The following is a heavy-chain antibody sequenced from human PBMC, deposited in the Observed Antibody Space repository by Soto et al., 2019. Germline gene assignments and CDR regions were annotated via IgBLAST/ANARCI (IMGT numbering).Heavy chain of an antibody. Sequence: PGGSLRLSXAASGFTISTYAMTWVRQAPGKGLECVSGVTGSGSQIYYADSVKGRFTISKDNSKNTLYLQMSSLREEDTALYYCAKDAVYRDGLWLMDSWGQGTLVTVSS. V-gene: IGHV3-23*01. CDR3: AKDAVYRDGLWLMDS. J-gene: IGHJ5*02. CDR1: GFTISTYA. D-gene: IGHD2-21*01. CDR2: VTGSGSQI.